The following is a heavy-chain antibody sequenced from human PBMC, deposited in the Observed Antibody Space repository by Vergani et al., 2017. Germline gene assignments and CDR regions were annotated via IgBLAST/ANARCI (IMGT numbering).Heavy chain of an antibody. Sequence: QVQLVQSGAEVKKPGSSVKVSCKASGGTFSSCTISWVRQAPGQGLEWMGRIIPILGIANYAQKFQGRVTITADKSTSTAYMELSSLRSEDTAVYYCARVGKGRDGYNYRIDYWGQGTLVTVSS. CDR2: IIPILGIA. CDR3: ARVGKGRDGYNYRIDY. CDR1: GGTFSSCT. D-gene: IGHD5-24*01. J-gene: IGHJ4*02. V-gene: IGHV1-69*02.